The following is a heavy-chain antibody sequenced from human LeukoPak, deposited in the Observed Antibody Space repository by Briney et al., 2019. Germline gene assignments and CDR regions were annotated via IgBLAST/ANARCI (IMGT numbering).Heavy chain of an antibody. V-gene: IGHV4-59*01. CDR1: GGSISSYY. J-gene: IGHJ4*02. CDR3: ARSPWGIAAAGH. Sequence: PSETLSLTCTVSGGSISSYYWSWIRQPPGKGLEWIGYISYSGSTNYNPSLKSRVTISVDTSKSQFSLKLSSVTAADTAVFYCARSPWGIAAAGHWGQGTLVTVFS. D-gene: IGHD6-13*01. CDR2: ISYSGST.